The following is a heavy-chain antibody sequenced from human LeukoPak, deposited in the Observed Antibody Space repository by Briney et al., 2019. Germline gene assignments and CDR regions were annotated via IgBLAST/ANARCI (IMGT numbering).Heavy chain of an antibody. CDR1: GGTFSSYA. Sequence: SCKASGGTFSSYAISWVRQAPGKGLEWVAVISYDGSNKYYADSVKGRFTISRDNSKNTLYLQMNSLRAEDTAVYYCAKAPRAEMATMLSDYWGQGTMVTVSS. CDR2: ISYDGSNK. D-gene: IGHD5-24*01. V-gene: IGHV3-30*04. J-gene: IGHJ3*01. CDR3: AKAPRAEMATMLSDY.